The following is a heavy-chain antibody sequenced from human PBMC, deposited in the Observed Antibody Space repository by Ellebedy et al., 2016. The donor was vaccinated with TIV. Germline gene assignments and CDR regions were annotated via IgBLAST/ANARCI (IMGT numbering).Heavy chain of an antibody. CDR1: GLTVSSNY. Sequence: GGSLRLSCAASGLTVSSNYMNRVRQAPGKGLEWVSVIYSGGSTYYADSVKGRFSISRDNSKNTLYLQMNSLRAEDTAVYYCARDFPGIAAAGTGFDPWGQGTLVTVSS. CDR2: IYSGGST. V-gene: IGHV3-53*01. D-gene: IGHD6-13*01. J-gene: IGHJ5*02. CDR3: ARDFPGIAAAGTGFDP.